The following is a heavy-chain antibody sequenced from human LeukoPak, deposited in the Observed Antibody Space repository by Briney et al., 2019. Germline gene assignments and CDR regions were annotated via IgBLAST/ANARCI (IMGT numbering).Heavy chain of an antibody. CDR2: MNPNSGNT. Sequence: GASVKVSCKASGYTFTSYDINWVRQATGQGLEWMGWMNPNSGNTGYAQKFQGRVTMTRNTSISTAYMELSSLRSEDTAVYYCARSRSSGYYWPRDDAFDIWGQGTMVTVSS. D-gene: IGHD3-22*01. CDR1: GYTFTSYD. J-gene: IGHJ3*02. V-gene: IGHV1-8*01. CDR3: ARSRSSGYYWPRDDAFDI.